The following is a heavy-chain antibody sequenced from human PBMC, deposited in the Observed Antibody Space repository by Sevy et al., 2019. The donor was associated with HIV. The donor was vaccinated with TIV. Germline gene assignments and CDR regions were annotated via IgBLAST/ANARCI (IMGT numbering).Heavy chain of an antibody. D-gene: IGHD1-26*01. CDR3: ARRDSANSFEI. J-gene: IGHJ3*02. CDR2: ILAGGGST. Sequence: GGSLRLSCAASGFTFSNYGMSWVRQAPGKGLEWVSSILAGGGSTYYADSVKGRFTISRDNSKNTLFLQMNSLRAEDMAVYYCARRDSANSFEIGGQGTMVTVSS. CDR1: GFTFSNYG. V-gene: IGHV3-23*01.